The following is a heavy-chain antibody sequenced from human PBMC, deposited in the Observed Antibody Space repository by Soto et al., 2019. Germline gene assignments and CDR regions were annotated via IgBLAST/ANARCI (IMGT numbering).Heavy chain of an antibody. V-gene: IGHV3-30*18. CDR1: GFTFSSYG. CDR3: AKWSGYSYGCDY. Sequence: PGGSLRLSCAASGFTFSSYGMHWVRQAPGKGLEWVAVISYDGSNKYYADSVKGRFTISRDNSKNTLYLQMNSLRAEDTAVYYCAKWSGYSYGCDYWGQGTLVTVSS. J-gene: IGHJ4*02. CDR2: ISYDGSNK. D-gene: IGHD5-18*01.